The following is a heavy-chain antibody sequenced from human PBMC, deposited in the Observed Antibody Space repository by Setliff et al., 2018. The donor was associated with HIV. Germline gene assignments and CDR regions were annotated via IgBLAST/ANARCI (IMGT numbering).Heavy chain of an antibody. D-gene: IGHD2-21*02. CDR1: GYTFTGYF. CDR2: INPSGGST. V-gene: IGHV1-46*01. Sequence: ASVKVSCKASGYTFTGYFMHCVRQAPGQGLEWLGMINPSGGSTWYAQKFQGRVTITRDTSATTAYMELSSLRSEDTAIFYCAREPIGGDDAFDIWGQGTMVTVSS. CDR3: AREPIGGDDAFDI. J-gene: IGHJ3*02.